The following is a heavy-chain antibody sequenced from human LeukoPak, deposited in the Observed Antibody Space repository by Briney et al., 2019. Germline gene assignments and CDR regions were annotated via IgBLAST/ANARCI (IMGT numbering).Heavy chain of an antibody. D-gene: IGHD3-10*01. V-gene: IGHV1-69*13. Sequence: GASVKVSCKASGYTFTSYGISWVRQAPGQGLEWMGGIIPIFGTANYAQKFQGRVTITADESTSTAYMELSSLRSEDTAVYYCARSYYYGSGSPFDIWGQGTMVTVSS. CDR3: ARSYYYGSGSPFDI. J-gene: IGHJ3*02. CDR1: GYTFTSYG. CDR2: IIPIFGTA.